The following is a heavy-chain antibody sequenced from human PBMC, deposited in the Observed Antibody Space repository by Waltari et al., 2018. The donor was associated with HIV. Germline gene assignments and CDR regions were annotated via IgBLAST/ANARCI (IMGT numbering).Heavy chain of an antibody. CDR1: GFTFSKSS. V-gene: IGHV3-23*01. CDR2: ISHSGGNT. D-gene: IGHD2-15*01. Sequence: EVQLLESGGALVQPGGSLRLSCAASGFTFSKSSMSWVRQGPGKGLEWVSRISHSGGNTYYADSVKGRVTISRDNAMNTMFLQINSLRAEDTAVYYCAKDREGEVVLYSVDYWGQGTLVTVSS. J-gene: IGHJ4*02. CDR3: AKDREGEVVLYSVDY.